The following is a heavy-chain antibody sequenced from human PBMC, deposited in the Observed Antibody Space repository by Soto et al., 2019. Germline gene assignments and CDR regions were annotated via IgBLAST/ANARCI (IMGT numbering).Heavy chain of an antibody. CDR3: AKENGVYDFWSPDYFDY. Sequence: RLSCAASGFAFSSYAMSWVRQAPGKGLEWVSVISGSGASTYYADSVKGRFTISRDNSKNTLYLQMNSLRAEDTAVFYGAKENGVYDFWSPDYFDYWGQGTLVTVSS. V-gene: IGHV3-23*01. CDR2: ISGSGAST. CDR1: GFAFSSYA. J-gene: IGHJ4*02. D-gene: IGHD3-3*01.